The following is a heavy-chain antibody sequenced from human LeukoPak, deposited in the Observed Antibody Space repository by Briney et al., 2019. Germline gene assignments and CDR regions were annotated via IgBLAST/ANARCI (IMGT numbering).Heavy chain of an antibody. CDR1: ELSFSSYA. D-gene: IGHD1-26*01. CDR3: ARGDSGSFYGAFDI. CDR2: INWNGGST. J-gene: IGHJ3*02. Sequence: GGSLRLSCAASELSFSSYAMTWVRQAPGKGLEWVSGINWNGGSTGYADSVKGRFTISRDNAKNSLYLQMNSLRAEDTALYYCARGDSGSFYGAFDIWGQGTMVTVSS. V-gene: IGHV3-20*04.